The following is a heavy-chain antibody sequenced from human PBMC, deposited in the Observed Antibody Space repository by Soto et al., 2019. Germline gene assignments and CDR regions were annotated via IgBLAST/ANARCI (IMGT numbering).Heavy chain of an antibody. CDR1: GYSFTSYW. J-gene: IGHJ5*02. CDR2: IYPGDSDT. V-gene: IGHV5-51*01. D-gene: IGHD6-19*01. CDR3: ARHGPNSSGWSGYNNWFDP. Sequence: GESLKISCKGSGYSFTSYWIGWVRQMPGKGLEWMGIIYPGDSDTRYSPSFQGQVTISADKSISTAYLQWSSLKASDTAMYYCARHGPNSSGWSGYNNWFDPWGQGTLVTVSS.